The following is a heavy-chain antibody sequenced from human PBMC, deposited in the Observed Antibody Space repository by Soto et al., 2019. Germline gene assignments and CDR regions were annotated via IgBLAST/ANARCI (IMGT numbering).Heavy chain of an antibody. V-gene: IGHV3-7*05. J-gene: IGHJ3*02. Sequence: EVQLEESGGGLVQPGGSLRLSCAASGFTLSMYWMTWVRQAPGRGLEWVANIKQDGSKKSYLDPVRGRFTISRDNVRNSLYLQMDSLRAEDTALYYCARDVSPGSSSLYLDAFDIWGQGTMVIVSS. CDR1: GFTLSMYW. D-gene: IGHD6-13*01. CDR3: ARDVSPGSSSLYLDAFDI. CDR2: IKQDGSKK.